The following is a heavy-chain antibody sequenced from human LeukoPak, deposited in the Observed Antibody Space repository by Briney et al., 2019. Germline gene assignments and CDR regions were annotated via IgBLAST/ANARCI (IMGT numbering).Heavy chain of an antibody. CDR1: GGSISSYY. D-gene: IGHD5-18*01. CDR2: IYYSGST. J-gene: IGHJ6*02. V-gene: IGHV4-59*01. CDR3: ARDQGGCLVDTAMVKDYYYGMDV. Sequence: SETLSLTCTVSGGSISSYYWSWIRQPPGKGLEWIGYIYYSGSTNYNPSLKSRVTISVDTSKNQFSLKLSSVTAADTAVYYCARDQGGCLVDTAMVKDYYYGMDVCGQGTTVTVSS.